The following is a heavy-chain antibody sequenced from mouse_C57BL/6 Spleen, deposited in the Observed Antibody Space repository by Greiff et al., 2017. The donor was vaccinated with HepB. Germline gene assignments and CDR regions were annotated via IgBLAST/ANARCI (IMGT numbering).Heavy chain of an antibody. V-gene: IGHV1-54*01. D-gene: IGHD2-4*01. CDR3: ARENYDYLYFDY. CDR2: INPGSGGT. Sequence: VQLKESGAELVRPGTSVKVSCKASGYAFTNYLIEWVKQRPGQGLEWIGVINPGSGGTNYNEKFKGKATLTADKSSSTAYMQLSSLTSEDSAVYFCARENYDYLYFDYWGQGTTLTVSS. J-gene: IGHJ2*01. CDR1: GYAFTNYL.